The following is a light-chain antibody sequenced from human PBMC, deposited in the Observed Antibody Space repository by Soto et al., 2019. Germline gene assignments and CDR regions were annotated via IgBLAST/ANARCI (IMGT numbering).Light chain of an antibody. CDR3: HSYDTSLSASV. CDR1: RSNIGAGYA. V-gene: IGLV1-40*01. CDR2: DNT. Sequence: QSVLTQPPSVSGSPGQRVTISCTGSRSNIGAGYAVHWYQQLPGTAPKLLIYDNTNRPSGVPDRFSASESGTSASLAITGLHSEDEADYYCHSYDTSLSASVFGGGTKLTVL. J-gene: IGLJ2*01.